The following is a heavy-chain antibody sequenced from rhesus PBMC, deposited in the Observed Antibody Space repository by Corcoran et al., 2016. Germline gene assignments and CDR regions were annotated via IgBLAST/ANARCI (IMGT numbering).Heavy chain of an antibody. CDR1: GFTFSSYW. V-gene: IGHV3S25*01. CDR2: INRGGGST. J-gene: IGHJ4*01. CDR3: ASSKYSSEVDY. D-gene: IGHD6-31*01. Sequence: EVQLVESGGGLAKPGGSLRLSCAASGFTFSSYWMNWVRQAPGKGLEWVSAINRGGGSTYYADSVKGRLTISRDNSKNTLSLQMNSLRAQDTAVYYCASSKYSSEVDYWGQGVLVTVSS.